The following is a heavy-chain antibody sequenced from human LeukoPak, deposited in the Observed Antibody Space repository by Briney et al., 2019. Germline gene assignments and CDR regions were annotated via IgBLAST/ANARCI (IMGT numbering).Heavy chain of an antibody. V-gene: IGHV3-7*01. D-gene: IGHD2-15*01. Sequence: GVSLRLSCAASGFTFSSYWISWVRQAPGKGLEWVANIKQDGSEKYYVDSVKGRFTISRDNAKNSLYLQMNSLRAEDTAGYYCARSRRWFPFDYWGQGTLVTVCS. CDR3: ARSRRWFPFDY. CDR2: IKQDGSEK. J-gene: IGHJ4*02. CDR1: GFTFSSYW.